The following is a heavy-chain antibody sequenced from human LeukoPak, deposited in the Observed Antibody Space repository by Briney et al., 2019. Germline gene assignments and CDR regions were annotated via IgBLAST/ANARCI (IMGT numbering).Heavy chain of an antibody. Sequence: SETLSLTCSLFSGDFIDSSSSYWGWIRQPPGKGLEWIGTIYYTGSTYYNPSLKGRLTISVDTSKNQFSLKLNSVTAADTAVYYCARHEVVVVAATRRGGAFDIWGQGTMVTVSS. D-gene: IGHD2-15*01. CDR1: GDFIDSSSSY. V-gene: IGHV4-39*01. CDR2: IYYTGST. CDR3: ARHEVVVVAATRRGGAFDI. J-gene: IGHJ3*02.